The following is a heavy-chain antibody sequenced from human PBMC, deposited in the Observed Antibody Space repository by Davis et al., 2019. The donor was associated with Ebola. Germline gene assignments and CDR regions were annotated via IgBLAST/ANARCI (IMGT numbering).Heavy chain of an antibody. J-gene: IGHJ4*02. D-gene: IGHD3-10*01. CDR2: ISSDGSST. CDR1: GFTFSDYW. CDR3: ARRYYGSGTYYKDY. V-gene: IGHV3-74*01. Sequence: GESLKISCAASGFTFSDYWMHWVRQVPGKGLVWVSRISSDGSSTIYADSVKGRFTISRDNAKSTLYLQMNSLRAEDTAVYHCARRYYGSGTYYKDYWGQGTLVTVSS.